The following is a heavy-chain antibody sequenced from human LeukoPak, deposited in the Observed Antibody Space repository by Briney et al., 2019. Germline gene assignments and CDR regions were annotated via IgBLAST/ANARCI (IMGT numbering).Heavy chain of an antibody. D-gene: IGHD3-9*01. CDR3: ARAQYSDILTGPSDY. CDR2: ISGSGIST. CDR1: GFSVSSYA. Sequence: GGSLRLSCVASGFSVSSYAMSWVRKAPGQGLEWVSGISGSGISTHYADSVKGRFTISRDKSKNTLYLQMNSLRVEDTAVYYCARAQYSDILTGPSDYWGQGTLVTVSS. J-gene: IGHJ4*02. V-gene: IGHV3-23*01.